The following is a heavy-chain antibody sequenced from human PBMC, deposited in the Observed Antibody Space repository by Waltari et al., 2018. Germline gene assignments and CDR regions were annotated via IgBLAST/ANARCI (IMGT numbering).Heavy chain of an antibody. V-gene: IGHV3-53*02. CDR1: GFTVSSNY. CDR2: IYSGGST. Sequence: EVQLVETGGGLIQPGGSLRLSCAASGFTVSSNYMSWVRQAPGKGLEGVAVIYSGGSTYYADSVKGRFTISRDNSKNTLYLQMNSLRAEDTAVYYCARVPNSYGYSYFDYWGQGTLVTVSS. J-gene: IGHJ4*02. D-gene: IGHD5-18*01. CDR3: ARVPNSYGYSYFDY.